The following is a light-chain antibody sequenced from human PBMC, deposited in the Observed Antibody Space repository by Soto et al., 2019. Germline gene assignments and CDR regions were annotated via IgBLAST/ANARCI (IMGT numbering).Light chain of an antibody. CDR2: GAS. CDR1: QSVSSNS. V-gene: IGKV3-20*01. Sequence: IVLTQSPGTLSLSPGERATLSCRASQSVSSNSLAWYQQKFGQTPRLLIYGASSRATGIPERFSGSGSGTDFTLTISRLEPEDFAVYFCQQDNNWPPITFGQGTRLEIK. CDR3: QQDNNWPPIT. J-gene: IGKJ5*01.